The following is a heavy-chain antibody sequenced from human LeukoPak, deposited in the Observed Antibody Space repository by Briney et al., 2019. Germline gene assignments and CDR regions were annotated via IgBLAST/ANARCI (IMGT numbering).Heavy chain of an antibody. V-gene: IGHV4-59*11. J-gene: IGHJ6*03. CDR1: GGSISSHY. CDR3: ARDLAYYYGSGSQYYYYYYMDV. CDR2: IYYSGST. Sequence: SETLSLTCTVSGGSISSHYWSWIRQPPGKGLEWIGYIYYSGSTNYNPSLKSRVTISVDTSKNQFSLKLSSVTAADTAVYYCARDLAYYYGSGSQYYYYYYMDVWGKGTTVTVSS. D-gene: IGHD3-10*01.